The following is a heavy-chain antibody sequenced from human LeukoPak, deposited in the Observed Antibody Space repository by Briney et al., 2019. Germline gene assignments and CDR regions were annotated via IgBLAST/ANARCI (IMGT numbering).Heavy chain of an antibody. CDR3: AKTLFGSGWYDGNWFDP. CDR1: GGSISSDSYY. D-gene: IGHD6-19*01. V-gene: IGHV4-39*07. J-gene: IGHJ5*02. CDR2: IYYRGST. Sequence: PSETLSLTCTVSGGSISSDSYYWGWIRQPPGKGLEWIGNIYYRGSTYYNPSLKSRVTISVDTSKNQFSLKLSSVTAADTAVYYCAKTLFGSGWYDGNWFDPWGQGTLVTVSS.